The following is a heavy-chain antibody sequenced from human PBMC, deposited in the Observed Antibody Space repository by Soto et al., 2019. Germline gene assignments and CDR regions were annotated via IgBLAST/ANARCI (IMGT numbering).Heavy chain of an antibody. J-gene: IGHJ5*02. CDR3: ARGQGVVVTASSRGNWFDP. V-gene: IGHV1-2*02. Sequence: ASVKVSCKASGYTFTGYYMHWVRQAPGQGLEWMGWINPNSGGTNYAQKFQGRVTMTRDTSISTAYMELSRLRSDDTAVYYCARGQGVVVTASSRGNWFDPWGQGTLVTVSS. D-gene: IGHD2-21*02. CDR1: GYTFTGYY. CDR2: INPNSGGT.